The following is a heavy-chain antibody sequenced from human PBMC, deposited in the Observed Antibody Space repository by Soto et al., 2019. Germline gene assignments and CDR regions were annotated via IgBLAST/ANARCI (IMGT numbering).Heavy chain of an antibody. Sequence: QVQLVESGGGVVQPGRSLRLSCAASGFSFSSSNMHWVRQAPGKGLEWLALISNDGSNKNYADSVKGPFIISRDNSKKTLDLQMNSLRPEDTAVYYCAKEDYGHYYFDSWGQGTLVTVSS. D-gene: IGHD3-10*01. J-gene: IGHJ4*02. CDR3: AKEDYGHYYFDS. CDR2: ISNDGSNK. V-gene: IGHV3-30-3*01. CDR1: GFSFSSSN.